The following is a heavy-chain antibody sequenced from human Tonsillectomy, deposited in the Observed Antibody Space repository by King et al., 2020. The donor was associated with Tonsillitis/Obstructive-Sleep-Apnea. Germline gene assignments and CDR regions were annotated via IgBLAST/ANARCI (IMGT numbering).Heavy chain of an antibody. CDR2: IYGGGTT. Sequence: EVQLVESGGGLVQPGGSLRLSCAASGFTVSSNYMSWVRQAPGKGLEWVSVIYGGGTTYYADSVKGRFTISRDNSKNTLYLQMNSLRVEDTAVYYCAKGPFTYYDFWSGVYGMDVWGQGTTVTVSS. J-gene: IGHJ6*02. V-gene: IGHV3-66*01. D-gene: IGHD3-3*01. CDR1: GFTVSSNY. CDR3: AKGPFTYYDFWSGVYGMDV.